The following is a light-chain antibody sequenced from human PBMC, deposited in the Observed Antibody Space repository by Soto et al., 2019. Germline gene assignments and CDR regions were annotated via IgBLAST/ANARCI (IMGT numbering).Light chain of an antibody. J-gene: IGKJ1*01. V-gene: IGKV3-15*01. Sequence: EVVMTQSPATLSVSPGDTITLSCRASQRVSINVAWFQQKPGQAPRLLIFGTSTRATGVPARFSGSGSGTEFTLAISSLQSEDFAVYYCQQSHNWWTFGQGTRVDIK. CDR3: QQSHNWWT. CDR2: GTS. CDR1: QRVSIN.